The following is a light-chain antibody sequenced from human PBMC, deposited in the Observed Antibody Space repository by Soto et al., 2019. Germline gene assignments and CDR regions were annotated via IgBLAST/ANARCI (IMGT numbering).Light chain of an antibody. CDR3: QQNYSNPWT. V-gene: IGKV1-39*01. Sequence: DIQMTQSPSAMSASVGDRVTITCRACQSISGYVSLYQQKPGEAPKLLIFDASTLKSGVPSRFSGSGSGTEFTLTISSLQSEDFGTYYCQQNYSNPWTFGQGTKVDIK. CDR1: QSISGY. J-gene: IGKJ1*01. CDR2: DAS.